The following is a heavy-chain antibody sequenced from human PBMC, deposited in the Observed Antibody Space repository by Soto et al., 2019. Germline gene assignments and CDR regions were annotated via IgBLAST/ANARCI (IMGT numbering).Heavy chain of an antibody. J-gene: IGHJ6*02. CDR1: GFTFSRYA. V-gene: IGHV3-30*03. CDR3: ARACRHDYYYYGRDV. Sequence: QVQLVESGGGVVQPGRSLRLSCAASGFTFSRYAMHWVRQAPGKGLEWVAGISYDGSNKYYADSVKGRFTISRDNSKNTLYLPMNSVRDADTGGYDCARACRHDYYYYGRDVWGQGTTVTVSS. CDR2: ISYDGSNK.